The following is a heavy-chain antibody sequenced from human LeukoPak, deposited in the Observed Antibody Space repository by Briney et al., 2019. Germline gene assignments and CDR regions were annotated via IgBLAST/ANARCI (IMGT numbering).Heavy chain of an antibody. D-gene: IGHD6-13*01. V-gene: IGHV3-7*01. CDR1: GFTFRNYW. CDR2: IKPDGSEK. J-gene: IGHJ5*02. CDR3: ARNDVAAAGDH. Sequence: GGSLRLSCEVSGFTFRNYWMTWVRQAPGRGLEWVANIKPDGSEKNYVDSVKGRFTISRDDAKNSLFLQMNSLRAEDTAVYFCARNDVAAAGDHWGQGTLVTVSS.